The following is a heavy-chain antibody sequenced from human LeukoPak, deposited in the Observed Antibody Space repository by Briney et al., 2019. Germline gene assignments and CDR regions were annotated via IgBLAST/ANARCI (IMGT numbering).Heavy chain of an antibody. CDR1: GFTFSSYS. V-gene: IGHV3-21*01. J-gene: IGHJ3*02. CDR3: ARAKAAAGTLDAFDI. D-gene: IGHD6-13*01. Sequence: GGSLRLSRAASGFTFSSYSMNWVRQAPGKGLEWASSISSSSSYIYYADSVKGRFTISRDNAKNSLYLQMNSLRAEDTAVYYCARAKAAAGTLDAFDIWGQGTMVTVSS. CDR2: ISSSSSYI.